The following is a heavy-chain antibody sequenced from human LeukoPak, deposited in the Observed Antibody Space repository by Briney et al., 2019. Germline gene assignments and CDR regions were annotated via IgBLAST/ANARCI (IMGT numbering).Heavy chain of an antibody. CDR3: ARRGTIFGVVGAFDI. Sequence: TGGSLRLSCAASGFTFSSYWMHWVRQAPGKGLVWVSRINSDGSSTSYADSVKGRFTISRDNAKNTLYLQMNSLRAEDTAVYYCARRGTIFGVVGAFDIWGQGTMVTVSS. D-gene: IGHD3-3*01. CDR2: INSDGSST. J-gene: IGHJ3*02. CDR1: GFTFSSYW. V-gene: IGHV3-74*01.